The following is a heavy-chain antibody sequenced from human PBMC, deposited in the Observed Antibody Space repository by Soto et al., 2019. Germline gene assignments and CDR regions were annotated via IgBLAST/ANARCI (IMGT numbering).Heavy chain of an antibody. V-gene: IGHV4-30-2*01. J-gene: IGHJ5*02. CDR3: ARVPGP. Sequence: QLQLQGSGSGLLKPSQTLALTCAVPGGSISSGGYSWRWIRQQPGKGLEGIGYIYHSGSTYYNPSLKSRVTISVDRSKNQFSLKLRSVTAADTAVYYCARVPGPWGQGTLVTVSS. CDR2: IYHSGST. CDR1: GGSISSGGYS.